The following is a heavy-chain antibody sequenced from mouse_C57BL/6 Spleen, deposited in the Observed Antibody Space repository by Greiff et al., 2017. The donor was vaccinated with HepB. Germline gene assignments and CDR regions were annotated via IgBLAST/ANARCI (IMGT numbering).Heavy chain of an antibody. CDR1: GYTFTDYN. J-gene: IGHJ1*03. Sequence: EVQLQQSGPELVKPGASVKIPCKASGYTFTDYNMDWVKQSHGKSLEWIGDINPNNGGTNYNQKFKGKATLTVDKSSSTAYMELRSLTSEDTAVYYCAREGNYGYFDVWGTGTTVTVSS. CDR2: INPNNGGT. V-gene: IGHV1-18*01. CDR3: AREGNYGYFDV. D-gene: IGHD2-1*01.